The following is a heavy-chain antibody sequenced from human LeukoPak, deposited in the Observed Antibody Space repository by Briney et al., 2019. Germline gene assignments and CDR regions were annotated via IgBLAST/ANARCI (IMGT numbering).Heavy chain of an antibody. Sequence: GGSLRLSCAASGFTFSDHAMSWVRQAPGKGPEWVSALSASGGMTYSADSVKGRFTVSGDNSKNTLYLQMSSLTAADTAVYYCAKDRSIGTYYTFDHWGQGTLVTVSS. V-gene: IGHV3-23*01. J-gene: IGHJ4*02. CDR3: AKDRSIGTYYTFDH. CDR2: LSASGGMT. CDR1: GFTFSDHA. D-gene: IGHD1-26*01.